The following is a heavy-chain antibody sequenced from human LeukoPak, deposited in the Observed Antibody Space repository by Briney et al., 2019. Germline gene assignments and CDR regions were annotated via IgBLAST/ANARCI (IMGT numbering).Heavy chain of an antibody. CDR1: GFTFSSYE. CDR3: VVITTRGLDI. Sequence: GGSLRLSCAASGFTFSSYEMNWVRQAPGKGLEWVSYISSSGSTIYYADSVKGRFTISRDNAKNSLYLQMNSLRAEDTAVYYSVVITTRGLDIWGQGTMVTVSS. D-gene: IGHD3-22*01. CDR2: ISSSGSTI. V-gene: IGHV3-48*03. J-gene: IGHJ3*02.